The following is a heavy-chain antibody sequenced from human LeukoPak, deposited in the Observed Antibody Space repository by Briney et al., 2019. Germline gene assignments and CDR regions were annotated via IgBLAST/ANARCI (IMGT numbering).Heavy chain of an antibody. CDR3: TRDIDDVLAGDDAFDV. Sequence: GGSLRLSCAGSGFTFSGYSLNWVRQAPGKGLEWVSSITSSGSSMYYADSVKGRFTISRDNAESSVYLQMNSLRVDDTGLYYCTRDIDDVLAGDDAFDVWGQGTVVTVSS. J-gene: IGHJ3*01. V-gene: IGHV3-21*03. D-gene: IGHD3-9*01. CDR2: ITSSGSSM. CDR1: GFTFSGYS.